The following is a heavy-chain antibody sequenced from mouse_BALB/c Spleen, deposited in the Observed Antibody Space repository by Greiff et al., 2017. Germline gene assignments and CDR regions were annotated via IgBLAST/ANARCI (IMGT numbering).Heavy chain of an antibody. CDR2: ISYSGST. CDR3: ARYYRYDGAWFAY. J-gene: IGHJ3*01. D-gene: IGHD2-14*01. Sequence: EVKLVESGPSLVKPSQTLSLTCSVTGDSITSGYWNWIRKFPGNKLEYMGYISYSGSTYYNPSLKSRISITRDTSKNQYYLQLNSVTTEDTATYYCARYYRYDGAWFAYWGQGTLVTVSA. V-gene: IGHV3-8*02. CDR1: GDSITSGY.